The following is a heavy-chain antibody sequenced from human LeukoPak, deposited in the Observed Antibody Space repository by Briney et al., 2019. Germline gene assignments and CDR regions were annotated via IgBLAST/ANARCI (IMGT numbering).Heavy chain of an antibody. V-gene: IGHV4-30-2*01. CDR1: GGSISSGGYY. Sequence: SSQTLSLTCTVSGGSISSGGYYWSWIRQPPGKGLEWIGYIYHSGSTYYNPSLKSRVTISVDRSKNQFSLKLSSVTAADTAVYYCARVRISYYDFWSGYYGDWFDPWGQGTLVTVSS. D-gene: IGHD3-3*01. CDR2: IYHSGST. CDR3: ARVRISYYDFWSGYYGDWFDP. J-gene: IGHJ5*02.